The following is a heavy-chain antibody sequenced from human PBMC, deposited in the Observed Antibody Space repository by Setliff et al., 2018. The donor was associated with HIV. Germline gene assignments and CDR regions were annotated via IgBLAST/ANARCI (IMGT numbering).Heavy chain of an antibody. CDR2: VSASGTT. CDR3: AKEGSWNDDSGAFNI. J-gene: IGHJ3*02. D-gene: IGHD1-1*01. CDR1: GGSMSRVY. Sequence: KPSETLSLTCNVSGGSMSRVYWTWIRQPPGKGLEWIGYVSASGTTKYNPSLQSRVTISGDSSKNQFSLRLSSVTAADTAVYYCAKEGSWNDDSGAFNIWGQGTMVTVSS. V-gene: IGHV4-4*08.